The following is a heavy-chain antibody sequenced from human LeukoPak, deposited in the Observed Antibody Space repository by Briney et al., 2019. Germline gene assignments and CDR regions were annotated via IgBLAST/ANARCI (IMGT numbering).Heavy chain of an antibody. Sequence: ASVRVSCKASGYTFTSYGISWVRQAPGPGLEWMGWISAYNGNTNYAQKLQGRVTMTTDTSTSTAYMELRSLRSDDTGVYYCARDCSGGSCITSWGQGTLVTVSS. V-gene: IGHV1-18*01. CDR1: GYTFTSYG. J-gene: IGHJ4*02. D-gene: IGHD2-15*01. CDR2: ISAYNGNT. CDR3: ARDCSGGSCITS.